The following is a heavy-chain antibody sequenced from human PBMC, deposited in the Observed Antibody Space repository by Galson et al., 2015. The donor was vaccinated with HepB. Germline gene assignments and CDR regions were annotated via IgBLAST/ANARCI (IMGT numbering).Heavy chain of an antibody. Sequence: SLRLSCAASGFTFSSYAMSWVRQAPGKGLEWVSAISGSGGSTYYADSVKGRFTISRDNSKNTLYLQMNSLRAEDTAVYYCAKTHCSSTSCYAPYFDYWGQGTLVTVSS. D-gene: IGHD2-2*01. CDR1: GFTFSSYA. V-gene: IGHV3-23*01. CDR3: AKTHCSSTSCYAPYFDY. J-gene: IGHJ4*02. CDR2: ISGSGGST.